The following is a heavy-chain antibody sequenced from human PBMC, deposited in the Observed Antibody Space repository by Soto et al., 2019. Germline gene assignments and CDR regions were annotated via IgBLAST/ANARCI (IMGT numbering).Heavy chain of an antibody. D-gene: IGHD1-1*01. CDR2: IDRSGSAT. V-gene: IGHV3-48*03. Sequence: EVQLVESGGGLVQPGGSLRLSCTASRFTVSDYEMHWVRQAPGKMEWVSSIDRSGSATYYADSVKGRFTFSRDSAKNSLYLQMNSLRAEDKAVYYCARGWVDGVHFDNWGQGTLVTVSS. CDR1: RFTVSDYE. J-gene: IGHJ4*02. CDR3: ARGWVDGVHFDN.